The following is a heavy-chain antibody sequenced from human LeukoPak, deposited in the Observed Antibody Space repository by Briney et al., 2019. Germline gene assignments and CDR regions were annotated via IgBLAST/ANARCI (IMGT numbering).Heavy chain of an antibody. D-gene: IGHD1-26*01. CDR3: ARDRERIKSFDY. CDR2: ISAYNGDT. Sequence: VASVKVSCKASGYTFINYGISGVRQAPGQGLEWMGWISAYNGDTNYARKLQGRVTLTTDTTTSTAYIELRSLRSDNTAVYFCARDRERIKSFDYWGQGTLVTVSS. J-gene: IGHJ4*02. CDR1: GYTFINYG. V-gene: IGHV1-18*01.